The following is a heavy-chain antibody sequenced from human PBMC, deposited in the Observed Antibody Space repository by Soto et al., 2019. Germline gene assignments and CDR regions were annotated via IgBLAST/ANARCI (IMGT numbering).Heavy chain of an antibody. Sequence: QVQLVQSGAEVKKPGSSVKVSCKASGGSFNNYAFSWVRQASGQGLEWMGGILPIFGTANYPQKFQGRLTITADGSTNTTYMELSSLRSEDTAVYYCARSRDFWTGNSYFFDYWGQGALVTVSS. J-gene: IGHJ4*02. CDR3: ARSRDFWTGNSYFFDY. CDR2: ILPIFGTA. CDR1: GGSFNNYA. D-gene: IGHD3-3*01. V-gene: IGHV1-69*01.